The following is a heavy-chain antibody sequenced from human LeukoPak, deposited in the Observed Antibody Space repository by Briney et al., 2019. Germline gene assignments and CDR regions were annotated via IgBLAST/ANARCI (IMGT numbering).Heavy chain of an antibody. CDR1: GDSISSGDYY. J-gene: IGHJ5*02. V-gene: IGHV4-61*02. CDR2: ISSSGST. Sequence: PSETLSLTCTVSGDSISSGDYYWSWIRQPAGKGLEWIGRISSSGSTNYNPSLKSRVTISVDTSKNQFSLKLTSVTAADTAVYYCTREVRSAWASFDPWGQGTLVIVSS. CDR3: TREVRSAWASFDP. D-gene: IGHD1-26*01.